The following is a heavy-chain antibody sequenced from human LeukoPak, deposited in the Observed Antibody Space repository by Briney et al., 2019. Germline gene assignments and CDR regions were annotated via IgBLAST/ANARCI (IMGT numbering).Heavy chain of an antibody. D-gene: IGHD6-19*01. CDR3: ATLESSGWYFDY. V-gene: IGHV3-23*01. Sequence: GGSLRLSCAASGFTFTTYAMRWVRQAPGKGLEWVSGISDSGKSTYYADSVKGRFTISRDNSKNTLYMQINSLRVEDTAVYYCATLESSGWYFDYWGQGTPVTVSS. J-gene: IGHJ4*02. CDR1: GFTFTTYA. CDR2: ISDSGKST.